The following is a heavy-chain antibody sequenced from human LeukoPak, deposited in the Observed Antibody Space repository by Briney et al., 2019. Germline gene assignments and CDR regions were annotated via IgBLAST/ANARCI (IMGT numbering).Heavy chain of an antibody. D-gene: IGHD1-26*01. CDR1: AFTFTTYW. V-gene: IGHV3-7*01. CDR3: ARGGGASDY. Sequence: PGGSLRLSCAASAFTFTTYWMSWIRQAPGKGLEWVANIRQDGSEKSYVDSVKGRFTISRDNAKNSVYLQMNSLRAEDTALYYCARGGGASDYWGQGTLVTVSS. J-gene: IGHJ4*02. CDR2: IRQDGSEK.